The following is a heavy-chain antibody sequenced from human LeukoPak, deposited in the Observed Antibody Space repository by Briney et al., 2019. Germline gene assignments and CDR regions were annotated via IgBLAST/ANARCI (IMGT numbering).Heavy chain of an antibody. J-gene: IGHJ4*02. CDR1: GFTFSSYA. V-gene: IGHV3-30-3*01. CDR3: AREEFAVVVPAAIPS. CDR2: ISYDGSNK. D-gene: IGHD2-2*02. Sequence: GRSLRLSCAASGFTFSSYAMHWVRQAPGKGLEWVAVISYDGSNKYYADSVKGRFTISRDNSKNTLYLQMNSLRAEDTAVYYCAREEFAVVVPAAIPSWGQGALVTVSS.